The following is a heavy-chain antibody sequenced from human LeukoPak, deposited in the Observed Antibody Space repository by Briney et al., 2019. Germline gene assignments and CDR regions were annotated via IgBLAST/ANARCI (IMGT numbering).Heavy chain of an antibody. D-gene: IGHD3-10*01. CDR3: ARSSLLWFGELLPPARTYYYYYMDV. CDR2: IIPIFGTA. J-gene: IGHJ6*03. V-gene: IGHV1-69*13. CDR1: GGTFSSYA. Sequence: SVKVSCKASGGTFSSYAISWVRQAPGQGLEWMGGIIPIFGTANYAQKFQGRVTITADESTSTAYMELSSLRSEDTAVYYCARSSLLWFGELLPPARTYYYYYMDVWGKGTTVTISS.